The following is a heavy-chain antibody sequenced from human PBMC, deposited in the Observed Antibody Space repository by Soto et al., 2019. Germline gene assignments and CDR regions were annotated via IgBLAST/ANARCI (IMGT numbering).Heavy chain of an antibody. CDR2: ITPSKRI. D-gene: IGHD6-19*01. CDR3: ARRRGWRDF. J-gene: IGHJ4*02. CDR1: GGSFDYNF. Sequence: QVQLQQWGTGPLKPSETLSLTCAVSGGSFDYNFWSWVRQSSERGLEWIGEITPSKRIFYNPSLESRVSIAVDTSKSQFLLTLTSVTTADTAVYYCARRRGWRDFWGQGTPVTVSS. V-gene: IGHV4-34*02.